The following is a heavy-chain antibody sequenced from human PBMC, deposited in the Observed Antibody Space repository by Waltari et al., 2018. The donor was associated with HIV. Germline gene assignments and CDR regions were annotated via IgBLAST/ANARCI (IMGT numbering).Heavy chain of an antibody. V-gene: IGHV4-34*01. CDR1: GGSFSGYY. CDR3: ARTGIEDYYYYGMDV. D-gene: IGHD3-10*01. J-gene: IGHJ6*02. CDR2: INHSGST. Sequence: QVQLQQCGAGLLKPSETLSLTCAVYGGSFSGYYWSWIRQPPEKGLEWIAEINHSGSTNYNPSLKSRVTISIDTSKKQFSLKLSSVTAADTAVYYCARTGIEDYYYYGMDVWGQGTTVTVSS.